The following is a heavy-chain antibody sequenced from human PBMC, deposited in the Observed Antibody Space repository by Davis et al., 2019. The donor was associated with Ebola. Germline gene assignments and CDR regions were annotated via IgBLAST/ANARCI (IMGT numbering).Heavy chain of an antibody. J-gene: IGHJ4*02. CDR3: ARDAFSLSRYDTEDH. CDR1: GFTFSDYE. D-gene: IGHD3-9*01. CDR2: ISSSGTAT. Sequence: GESLKISCAASGFTFSDYEMNWVRQAPGKGLEWISYISSSGTATIYADSVKGRFTISRDNARDSLYLQMDSLRVEDTAIYYCARDAFSLSRYDTEDHWGQGTLVTVSS. V-gene: IGHV3-48*03.